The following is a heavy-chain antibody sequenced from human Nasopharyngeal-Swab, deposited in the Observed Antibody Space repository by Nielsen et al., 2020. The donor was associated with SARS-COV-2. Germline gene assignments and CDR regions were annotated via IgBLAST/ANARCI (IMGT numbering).Heavy chain of an antibody. CDR2: IYYSGST. CDR3: AGGRIWFDP. CDR1: GGSISSYY. Sequence: GSLRLSCTVSGGSISSYYWSWIRQPPGKGLEWIGYIYYSGSTNYNPSLKSRVTISVDTSKNQFSLKLSSVTAADTAVYYCAGGRIWFDPWGQGTLVTVSS. V-gene: IGHV4-59*12. J-gene: IGHJ5*02. D-gene: IGHD2/OR15-2a*01.